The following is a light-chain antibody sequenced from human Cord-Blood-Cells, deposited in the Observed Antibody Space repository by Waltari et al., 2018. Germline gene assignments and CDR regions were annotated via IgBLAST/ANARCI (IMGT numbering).Light chain of an antibody. V-gene: IGKV1-33*01. CDR2: DAS. J-gene: IGKJ3*01. Sequence: DIQMTQSPSSLSASVGDRVTITCPASQDISNHLNWYQQKPGKAPKLLIYDASNLETGVPSRFSGSGSGTDFTFTISSLQPEDIATYYCQQYDNLPPFTFGPGTKVDIK. CDR1: QDISNH. CDR3: QQYDNLPPFT.